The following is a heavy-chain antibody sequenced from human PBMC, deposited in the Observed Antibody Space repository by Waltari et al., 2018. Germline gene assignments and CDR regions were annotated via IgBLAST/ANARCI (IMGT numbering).Heavy chain of an antibody. V-gene: IGHV4-38-2*01. Sequence: QVQLQESGPGLVKPSETLSLTCAVSGYSISSGYYWGWIRQPPGKGLEWSGSIYHSGSTYYNPSLKSRVTISVDTSKNQFSLKLSSVTAADTAVYYCARGSCSGGSCYSALFDYWGQGTLVTVSS. CDR2: IYHSGST. CDR1: GYSISSGYY. CDR3: ARGSCSGGSCYSALFDY. J-gene: IGHJ4*02. D-gene: IGHD2-15*01.